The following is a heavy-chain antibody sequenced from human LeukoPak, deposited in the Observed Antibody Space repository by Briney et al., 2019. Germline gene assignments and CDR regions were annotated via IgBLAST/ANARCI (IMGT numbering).Heavy chain of an antibody. Sequence: GRSLRLSCAASGFTLSSNYMSWVRQAPGTGLEWVSVIYSGGSTYYADSVKGGFTISRDNSKNTLYLQMNSLRAEDTAVYYCARDSYSSSWSLDFDYWGQGTLVTVSS. CDR1: GFTLSSNY. CDR3: ARDSYSSSWSLDFDY. V-gene: IGHV3-66*01. J-gene: IGHJ4*02. CDR2: IYSGGST. D-gene: IGHD6-13*01.